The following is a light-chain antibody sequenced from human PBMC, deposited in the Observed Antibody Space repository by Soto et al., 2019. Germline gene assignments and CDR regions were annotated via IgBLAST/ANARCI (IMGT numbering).Light chain of an antibody. CDR2: EVT. CDR3: FSYAGRSTWV. V-gene: IGLV2-23*02. Sequence: QSALTQPASVSGSPGQSITISCTGTRSDIGSYNSIAWYQQHPGKAPRVMIFEVTKRPSGIANRFAGSTSGSTASLTISGLQAEDEDYYFCFSYAGRSTWVFGGGTKLTVL. J-gene: IGLJ3*02. CDR1: RSDIGSYNS.